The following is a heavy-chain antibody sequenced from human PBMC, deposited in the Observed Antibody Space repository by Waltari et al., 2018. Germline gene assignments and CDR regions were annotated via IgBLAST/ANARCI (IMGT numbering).Heavy chain of an antibody. D-gene: IGHD3-3*01. CDR1: GFRVSYNY. J-gene: IGHJ4*02. CDR3: ARAGLGSPLEWQRLFDS. CDR2: SFAGGTT. V-gene: IGHV3-53*01. Sequence: EVQLVDSGGGLIHPGGSLRLSCAASGFRVSYNYMSWVRQAPGRGREWVSVSFAGGTTYYSDAVKGRFTMSRDDSRNTLYLQMNSLAADDTAVYYCARAGLGSPLEWQRLFDSWGQGTLVTVSS.